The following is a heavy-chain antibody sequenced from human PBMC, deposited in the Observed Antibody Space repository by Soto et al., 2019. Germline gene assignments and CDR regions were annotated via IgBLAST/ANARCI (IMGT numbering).Heavy chain of an antibody. CDR1: GGSISSGDYY. CDR2: IYYSGST. Sequence: SETLSLTCTVSGGSISSGDYYWSWIRQPPGKGLEWIGYIYYSGSTYYNPSLKSRVTISVDTSKNQFSLKLSSVTAADTAVYYCARDNYYDSSGYQYFDYWGQGTLVTVSS. V-gene: IGHV4-30-4*01. D-gene: IGHD3-22*01. CDR3: ARDNYYDSSGYQYFDY. J-gene: IGHJ4*02.